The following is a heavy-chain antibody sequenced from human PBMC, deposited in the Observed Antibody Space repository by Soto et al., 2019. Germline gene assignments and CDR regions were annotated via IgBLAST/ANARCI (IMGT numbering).Heavy chain of an antibody. CDR3: ARPRNYYDGAFDI. V-gene: IGHV4-61*01. D-gene: IGHD3-22*01. Sequence: SETLSLTCTVSGGSVSSGSYYWSWIRQPPGKGLEWIGYIYYSGSTNYNPSLKSRVTISVDTSKNQFSLKLSSVTAADTAVYYCARPRNYYDGAFDIWGQGTMVT. CDR1: GGSVSSGSYY. J-gene: IGHJ3*02. CDR2: IYYSGST.